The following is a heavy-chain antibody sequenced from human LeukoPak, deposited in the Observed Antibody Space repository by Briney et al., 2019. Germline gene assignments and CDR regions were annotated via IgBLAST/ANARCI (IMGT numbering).Heavy chain of an antibody. V-gene: IGHV1-2*02. CDR1: GYTFTGYY. J-gene: IGHJ4*02. CDR2: INPNSGGT. Sequence: ASVKVSCKASGYTFTGYYMHWVRQAPGQGLEWMGWINPNSGGTNYAQKFQGRVTMTRDTSISTAYMELSRLRSDDTAVYYCARARPTDNYDYVWGSSMYYFDYWGQGTLVTVSS. D-gene: IGHD3-16*01. CDR3: ARARPTDNYDYVWGSSMYYFDY.